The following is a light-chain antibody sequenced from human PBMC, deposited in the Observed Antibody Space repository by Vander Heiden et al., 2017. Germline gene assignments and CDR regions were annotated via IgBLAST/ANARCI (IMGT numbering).Light chain of an antibody. J-gene: IGKJ2*01. CDR2: GAS. CDR3: QQYNYFYT. CDR1: QSVITK. V-gene: IGKV3-15*01. Sequence: IVLTQSPPTLSVSPGERATFPCKASQSVITKLAWYQRKPGQPHRLLIYGASTRATGIPTRFSGSGSGTEFTLTISILQPEDSAIYYCQQYNYFYTFGQGTRLEIK.